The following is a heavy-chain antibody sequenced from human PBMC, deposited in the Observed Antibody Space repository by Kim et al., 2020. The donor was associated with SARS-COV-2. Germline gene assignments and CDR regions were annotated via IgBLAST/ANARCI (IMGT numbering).Heavy chain of an antibody. CDR3: NRGAADGTPH. CDR2: IRSKANSYAT. J-gene: IGHJ4*02. D-gene: IGHD6-13*01. Sequence: GGSLRLSCAASGFTFSGSAMHWVRQASGKGLEWVGRIRSKANSYATAYAASVKGRFTISRDDSKNTAYLQMNSLKTEDTAVYYCNRGAADGTPHWGQGTLVTVSS. V-gene: IGHV3-73*01. CDR1: GFTFSGSA.